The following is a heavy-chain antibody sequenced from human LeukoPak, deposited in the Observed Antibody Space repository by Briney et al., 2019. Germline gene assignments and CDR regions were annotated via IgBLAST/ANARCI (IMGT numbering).Heavy chain of an antibody. CDR2: IIPILGIA. Sequence: SVKVSCKASGGTFSSYAISWVRQAPGQGLEWMGRIIPILGIANYAQKFQGRVTITADKSTRTAYMELSSLRSEDTAVYYCARDITMVRGVITAFDYWGQGTLVTVSS. CDR1: GGTFSSYA. J-gene: IGHJ4*02. V-gene: IGHV1-69*04. D-gene: IGHD3-10*01. CDR3: ARDITMVRGVITAFDY.